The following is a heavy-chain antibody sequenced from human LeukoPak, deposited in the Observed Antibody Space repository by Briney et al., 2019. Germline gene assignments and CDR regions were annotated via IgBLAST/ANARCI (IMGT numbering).Heavy chain of an antibody. CDR1: GFTFSGSA. V-gene: IGHV3-73*01. Sequence: GGSLKLSCAASGFTFSGSAMHWVRQASGKGLEWVGRIRSKANSYATAYAASVKGRFTISRDDSKNTAYLQMNSLKTEDTAVYYCTPTGYSGYDPSHPFAHWGQATLVTVSS. D-gene: IGHD5-12*01. CDR2: IRSKANSYAT. J-gene: IGHJ4*02. CDR3: TPTGYSGYDPSHPFAH.